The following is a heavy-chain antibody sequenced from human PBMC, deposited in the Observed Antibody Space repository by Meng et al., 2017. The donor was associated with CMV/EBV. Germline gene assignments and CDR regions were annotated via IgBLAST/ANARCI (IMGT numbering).Heavy chain of an antibody. CDR3: ARDQPSLVVPAAQFYYYYGMDV. J-gene: IGHJ6*02. D-gene: IGHD2-2*01. V-gene: IGHV1-69*10. Sequence: SVQVSCKASGGTFSSYAISGVRQAPGQGLEGVGGSIPILGIANYAQKFQGRVTITADKSTSTAYMELSSLRSEDTAVYYCARDQPSLVVPAAQFYYYYGMDVWGQGTTVTVSS. CDR1: GGTFSSYA. CDR2: SIPILGIA.